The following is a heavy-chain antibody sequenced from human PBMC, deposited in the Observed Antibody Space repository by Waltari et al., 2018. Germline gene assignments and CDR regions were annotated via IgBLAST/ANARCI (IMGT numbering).Heavy chain of an antibody. Sequence: QLQLQESGPGLVKPSETLSLTCTVSGGSISSSSYYWGWIRQPPGKGLEWIGSIYYSWSTDYNPALKSRVTISVDTSKNQFSLKLSFVTAADTAVYYCASRYCSSTSCYLDAFDIWGQGTMVTVSS. D-gene: IGHD2-2*01. V-gene: IGHV4-39*01. J-gene: IGHJ3*02. CDR3: ASRYCSSTSCYLDAFDI. CDR1: GGSISSSSYY. CDR2: IYYSWST.